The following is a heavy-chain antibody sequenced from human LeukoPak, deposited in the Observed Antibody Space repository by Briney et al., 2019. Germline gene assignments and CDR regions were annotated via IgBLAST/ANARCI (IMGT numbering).Heavy chain of an antibody. J-gene: IGHJ6*03. CDR3: ARGASWSGYYRGYYYYYYMDV. Sequence: SVKVSCKASGGTFSSYAISWVRQAPGQGLEWMGGIIPIFGTSNYAQKFQGRVTITTDESTSTAYMELSSLRSEDTAVYYCARGASWSGYYRGYYYYYYMDVWGKGTTVTVSS. CDR1: GGTFSSYA. CDR2: IIPIFGTS. D-gene: IGHD3-3*01. V-gene: IGHV1-69*05.